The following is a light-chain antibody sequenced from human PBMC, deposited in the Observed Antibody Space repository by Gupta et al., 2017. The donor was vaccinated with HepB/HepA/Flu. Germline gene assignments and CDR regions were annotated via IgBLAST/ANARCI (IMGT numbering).Light chain of an antibody. CDR2: AAS. V-gene: IGKV1D-16*01. J-gene: IGKJ2*01. CDR3: QQYSSYPRT. Sequence: DIQMTQSPSSLSASVGDRVTITCRESQGISSWLAWYQQKPEKAPKALIYAASNLQSGVPSRLSGSGSGTDFTLTISSLQPEDFATYYCQQYSSYPRTFGQGTKLEIK. CDR1: QGISSW.